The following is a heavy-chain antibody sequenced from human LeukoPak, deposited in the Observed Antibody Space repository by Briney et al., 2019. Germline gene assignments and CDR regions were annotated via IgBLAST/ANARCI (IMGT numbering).Heavy chain of an antibody. CDR3: ANINIDDS. CDR2: ITYDGYYK. Sequence: PGGSLRLSCAASGFTFTSYGIHWVRQSPGKGVEWVALITYDGYYKYYSDTVKGRFTITSDTSKNTLYLQMNSLRAEDTAVYYCANINIDDSWGQGTLVTVSS. J-gene: IGHJ4*02. V-gene: IGHV3-30*18. CDR1: GFTFTSYG.